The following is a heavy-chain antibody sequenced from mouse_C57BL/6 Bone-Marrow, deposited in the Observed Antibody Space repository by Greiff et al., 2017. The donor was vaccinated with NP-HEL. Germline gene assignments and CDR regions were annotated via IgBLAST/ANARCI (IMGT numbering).Heavy chain of an antibody. V-gene: IGHV1-39*01. D-gene: IGHD2-4*01. Sequence: EVQLQQSGPELVKPGASVKISCKASGYSFTDYNMNWVKQSNGKSLEWIGVINPNYGTTSYNQKFKGKATLTVDQSSSTAYMQLNSLTSEDSAVYYCARKRDGDYDGRAFAYWGQGTLVTVSA. CDR2: INPNYGTT. CDR1: GYSFTDYN. J-gene: IGHJ3*01. CDR3: ARKRDGDYDGRAFAY.